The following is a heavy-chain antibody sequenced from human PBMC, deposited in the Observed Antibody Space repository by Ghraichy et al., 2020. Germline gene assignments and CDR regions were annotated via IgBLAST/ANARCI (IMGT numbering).Heavy chain of an antibody. CDR2: ISGSGGST. Sequence: GGSLRLSCVASGFTFSTYVMTWVRQAPGKGLEWVSMISGSGGSTNYADSVKGRFTISRDNSKNTVHLQMNSLRAEDTAVYYCARGYCSTCSMDVWGQGTTVTVSS. CDR3: ARGYCSTCSMDV. D-gene: IGHD2-2*01. J-gene: IGHJ6*02. CDR1: GFTFSTYV. V-gene: IGHV3-23*01.